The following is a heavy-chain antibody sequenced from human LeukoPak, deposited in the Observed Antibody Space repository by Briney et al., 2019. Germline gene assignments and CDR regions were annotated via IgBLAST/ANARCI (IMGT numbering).Heavy chain of an antibody. J-gene: IGHJ6*03. Sequence: SVTVSCKASGGTFSSYAISWVRQAPGQGLEWMGGIIPIFGTANYAQKFQGRVTITTDESTSTAYMELSSLRSEDTAVYYCARGEAYQLLYYYYYMDVWGKGTTVTVSS. CDR2: IIPIFGTA. CDR3: ARGEAYQLLYYYYYMDV. V-gene: IGHV1-69*05. D-gene: IGHD2-2*01. CDR1: GGTFSSYA.